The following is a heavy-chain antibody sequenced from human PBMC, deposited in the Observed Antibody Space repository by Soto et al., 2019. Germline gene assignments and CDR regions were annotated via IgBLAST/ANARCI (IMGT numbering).Heavy chain of an antibody. CDR3: ARDTGWDHYDSSGYTYYFDY. CDR1: GYTFTSYG. Sequence: ASVKVSCKASGYTFTSYGISWVRQAPGQGLEWMGWISAYNGNTNYAQKLQGRVTMTTDTSTSTAYMELRSLRSDDTAVYYCARDTGWDHYDSSGYTYYFDYWGQGTLVTVSS. CDR2: ISAYNGNT. D-gene: IGHD3-22*01. J-gene: IGHJ4*02. V-gene: IGHV1-18*04.